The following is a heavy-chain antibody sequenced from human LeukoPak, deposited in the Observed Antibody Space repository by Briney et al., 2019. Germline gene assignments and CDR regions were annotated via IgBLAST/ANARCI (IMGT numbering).Heavy chain of an antibody. J-gene: IGHJ5*02. V-gene: IGHV3-30*18. Sequence: GRSLRLSCAASGFTVSSYSMHWVRQAPGKGLEWVSAITSNGSNKYYADSVKGRFTISRDNSKNTLYLQMNSLRAENTAVYYCAKNMAQPEGGDGNWFDPWGRGTLVTVSS. CDR3: AKNMAQPEGGDGNWFDP. CDR2: ITSNGSNK. D-gene: IGHD3-16*01. CDR1: GFTVSSYS.